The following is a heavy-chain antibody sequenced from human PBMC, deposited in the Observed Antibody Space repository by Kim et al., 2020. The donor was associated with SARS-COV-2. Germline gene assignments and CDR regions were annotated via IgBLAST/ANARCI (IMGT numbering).Heavy chain of an antibody. J-gene: IGHJ4*02. V-gene: IGHV4-39*01. CDR2: IYYSGST. CDR3: ARQARGNIVVVVAAPTTVGY. D-gene: IGHD2-15*01. CDR1: GGSISSSSYY. Sequence: SETLSLTCTVSGGSISSSSYYWGWIRQPPGKGLEWIGSIYYSGSTYYNPSLKSRVTISVDTSKNQFSLKLSSVTAAATAVYYCARQARGNIVVVVAAPTTVGYWGEGTLVTVSS.